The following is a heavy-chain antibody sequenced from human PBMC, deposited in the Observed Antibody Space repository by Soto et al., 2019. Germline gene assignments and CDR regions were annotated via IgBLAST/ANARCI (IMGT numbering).Heavy chain of an antibody. V-gene: IGHV3-23*01. Sequence: GGSLRLSFAASGFTFNTYGMHWVRQAPGKGLEWVSAISGSGSGIYYADSVKGRFTISRDNSKSTLYLQMNSLRAEDTAVYYCAEDGGIAARLVDYWGQGTLVTVSS. CDR1: GFTFNTYG. D-gene: IGHD6-6*01. CDR2: ISGSGSGI. J-gene: IGHJ4*02. CDR3: AEDGGIAARLVDY.